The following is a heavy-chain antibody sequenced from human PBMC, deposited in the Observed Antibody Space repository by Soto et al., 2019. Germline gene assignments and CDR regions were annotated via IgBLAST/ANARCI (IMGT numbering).Heavy chain of an antibody. V-gene: IGHV1-69*01. J-gene: IGHJ4*02. CDR3: AKVDVDTAMVAFYCVDY. CDR1: GGTFRSYA. D-gene: IGHD5-18*01. CDR2: IIPIFGTA. Sequence: QVQLVQSGAEVKKPGYSVKVSCQASGGTFRSYAISWVRQAPGQGLEWMGGIIPIFGTANYAQKFQGRVTITAYEAPSTSYRDQSSLRSEHTVVYYLAKVDVDTAMVAFYCVDYWGQGTLVNVFS.